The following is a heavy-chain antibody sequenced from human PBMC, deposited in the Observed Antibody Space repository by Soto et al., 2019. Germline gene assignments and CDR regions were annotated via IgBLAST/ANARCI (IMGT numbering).Heavy chain of an antibody. CDR2: ISSDGGTT. V-gene: IGHV3-64*02. CDR3: ARGQIPYGLDV. CDR1: GFTFSKYP. J-gene: IGHJ6*02. Sequence: EVHLVESGEDLVQPGGSLRLSCAASGFTFSKYPMHWVRQAPGKGLEYVSAISSDGGTTFYADSVRGRFTMSRDNLKNTLYLQMLSLRVEDMAVYYCARGQIPYGLDVWGQGTTVTVS.